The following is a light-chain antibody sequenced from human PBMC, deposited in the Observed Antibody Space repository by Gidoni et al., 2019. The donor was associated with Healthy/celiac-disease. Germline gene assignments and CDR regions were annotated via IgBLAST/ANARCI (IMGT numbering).Light chain of an antibody. V-gene: IGKV1-39*01. CDR1: QSISSY. Sequence: DIQMTQSPSSLSASVGDRVTITCRASQSISSYFNWYQQKPGKAPKLLIYAASSLQSGVPSRFSGSGSGTDFTLTISSLQPEDVATYYCQQSYSTPDTFXXXTKLEIK. CDR2: AAS. J-gene: IGKJ2*01. CDR3: QQSYSTPDT.